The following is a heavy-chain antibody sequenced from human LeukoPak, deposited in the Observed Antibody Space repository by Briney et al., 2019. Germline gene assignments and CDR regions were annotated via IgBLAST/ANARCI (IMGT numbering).Heavy chain of an antibody. J-gene: IGHJ5*02. V-gene: IGHV4-34*01. Sequence: PSETLSLTCAVYGGSFSGYYWSWIRQPPGKGLEWSGEINHSGSTNYNPSLKSRVTISVDTSKNQFSLKLSSVTAADTAVYYCARRRGLRAGTPFDPWGQGTLVTVSS. CDR2: INHSGST. CDR3: ARRRGLRAGTPFDP. D-gene: IGHD1/OR15-1a*01. CDR1: GGSFSGYY.